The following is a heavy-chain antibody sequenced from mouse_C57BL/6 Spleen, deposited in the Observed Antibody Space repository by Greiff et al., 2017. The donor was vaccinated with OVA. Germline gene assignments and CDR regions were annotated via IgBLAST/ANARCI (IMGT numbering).Heavy chain of an antibody. D-gene: IGHD1-1*01. CDR2: IDPANGNT. J-gene: IGHJ1*03. Sequence: DVKLVESVAELVRPGASVKLSCTASGFNIKNTYMHWVKQRPEQGLEWIGRIDPANGNTKYAPKFQGKATITADTSSNTAYLQLSSLTSEDTAIYYCARDYYGSSYGYFDVWGTGTTVTVSS. V-gene: IGHV14-3*01. CDR3: ARDYYGSSYGYFDV. CDR1: GFNIKNTY.